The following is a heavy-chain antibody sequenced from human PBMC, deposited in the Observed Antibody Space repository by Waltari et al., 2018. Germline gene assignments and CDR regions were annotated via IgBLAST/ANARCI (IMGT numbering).Heavy chain of an antibody. CDR2: VHHSGKT. CDR3: AGDRAIGLFFDY. Sequence: QVQLQESGQGLVEPSGTLSLTCAVSGDSISGNYWWSWVRQSPEKGREWIGQVHHSGKTHYKPSLQSRVTISVDKPKNQFSLNLNSVTGADTAVYYCAGDRAIGLFFDYWGRGTLVTVSS. D-gene: IGHD2-2*01. J-gene: IGHJ4*02. CDR1: GDSISGNYW. V-gene: IGHV4-4*02.